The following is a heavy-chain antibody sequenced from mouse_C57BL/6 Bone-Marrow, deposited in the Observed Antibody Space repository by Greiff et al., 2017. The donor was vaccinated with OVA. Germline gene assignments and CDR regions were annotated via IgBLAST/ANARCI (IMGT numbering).Heavy chain of an antibody. CDR3: ARCPYGSSYDYAMDY. V-gene: IGHV1-81*01. Sequence: QVHVKQSGAELARPGASVKLSCKASGYTFTSYGISWVKQRTGQGLEWIGEIYPRSGNTYYNEKFKGKATLTADKSSSTAYMELRSLTSEDSAVYFCARCPYGSSYDYAMDYWGQGTSVTVSS. J-gene: IGHJ4*01. CDR1: GYTFTSYG. D-gene: IGHD1-1*01. CDR2: IYPRSGNT.